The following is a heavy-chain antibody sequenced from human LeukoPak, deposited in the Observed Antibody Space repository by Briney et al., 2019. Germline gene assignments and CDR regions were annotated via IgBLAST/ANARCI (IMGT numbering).Heavy chain of an antibody. V-gene: IGHV3-21*01. D-gene: IGHD4/OR15-4a*01. CDR3: ATLTTHAFDI. J-gene: IGHJ3*02. CDR1: GFTFSSYS. Sequence: GGSLRLSCAASGFTFSSYSMTWVRQAPGKGLEWVSSISSSSSYINYADSVKGRFTISRDNAKNSLYLQMNSLRAEDTAVYYCATLTTHAFDIWGQGTMVTVSS. CDR2: ISSSSSYI.